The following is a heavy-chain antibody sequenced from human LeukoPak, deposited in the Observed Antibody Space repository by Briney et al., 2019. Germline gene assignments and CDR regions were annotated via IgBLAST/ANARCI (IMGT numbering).Heavy chain of an antibody. D-gene: IGHD3-22*01. CDR3: AKASAMIVVVSKHFDY. Sequence: GGSLRLSCAASGFTVSSNYMSWVRQAPGKWLEWVSVIYSGGSTYYADSVKGRFTISRDNSKNTLYLQMNSLRAEDTAVYYCAKASAMIVVVSKHFDYWGQGTLVTVSS. CDR2: IYSGGST. V-gene: IGHV3-53*01. J-gene: IGHJ4*02. CDR1: GFTVSSNY.